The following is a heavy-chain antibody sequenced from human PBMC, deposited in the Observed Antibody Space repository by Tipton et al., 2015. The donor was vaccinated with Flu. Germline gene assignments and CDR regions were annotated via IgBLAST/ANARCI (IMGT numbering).Heavy chain of an antibody. CDR3: ARAMDV. V-gene: IGHV3-7*01. CDR2: IKQDGSEI. Sequence: SLRLSCVDSGFTFTSYWMNWVRQAPGKGLEWVANIKQDGSEIYYVDSVKGRFTISRDNAKNSVYPQMNSLRAEDTAVYYCARAMDVWGKGTTVTVSS. J-gene: IGHJ6*03. CDR1: GFTFTSYW.